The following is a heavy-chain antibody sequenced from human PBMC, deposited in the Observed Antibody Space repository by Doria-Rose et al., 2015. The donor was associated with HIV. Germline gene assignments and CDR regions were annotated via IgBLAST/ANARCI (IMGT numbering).Heavy chain of an antibody. CDR2: IFSDDER. J-gene: IGHJ4*02. CDR3: ARIKSSRWYHKYYFDF. D-gene: IGHD6-13*01. CDR1: GVSLSSPGMG. Sequence: SGPVLVKPTETLTLTCTVSGVSLSSPGMGVSWIRQPPGKALEWLANIFSDDERSYKTSLKIRLTISRCTSKSQVVLTMTDMDTVDTATYYCARIKSSRWYHKYYFDFWGQGTLVIVSA. V-gene: IGHV2-26*01.